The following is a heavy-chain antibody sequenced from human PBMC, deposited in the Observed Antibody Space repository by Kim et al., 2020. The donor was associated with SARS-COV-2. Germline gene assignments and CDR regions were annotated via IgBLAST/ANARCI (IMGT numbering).Heavy chain of an antibody. V-gene: IGHV4-30-2*04. CDR3: ARDGSGSYYLHYFDY. J-gene: IGHJ4*02. Sequence: RSLKSRVTISVDTSKNQFSLKLSSVTAADTAVYYCARDGSGSYYLHYFDYWGQGTLVTVSS. D-gene: IGHD3-10*01.